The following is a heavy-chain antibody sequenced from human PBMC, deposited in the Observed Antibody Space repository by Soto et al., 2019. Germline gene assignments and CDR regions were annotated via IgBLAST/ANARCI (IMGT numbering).Heavy chain of an antibody. CDR1: GFTFSSYS. J-gene: IGHJ4*02. V-gene: IGHV3-23*01. Sequence: GGSLRLSCTASGFTFSSYSMNWVRQAPGKGLEWVSVISNSGGSTYYADSVKGRFAISRDNSKNTLYLQMNSLRAEDTAVYYSAKDRYYYDSSGYIVPYYFDYWGQGTLVTVSS. D-gene: IGHD3-22*01. CDR3: AKDRYYYDSSGYIVPYYFDY. CDR2: ISNSGGST.